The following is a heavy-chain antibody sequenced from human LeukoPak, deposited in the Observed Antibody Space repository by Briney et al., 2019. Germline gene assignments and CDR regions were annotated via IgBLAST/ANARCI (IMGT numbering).Heavy chain of an antibody. J-gene: IGHJ4*02. D-gene: IGHD3-10*01. CDR1: GYTFTSYA. CDR3: ARSITMVRGVNTHFDY. CDR2: INAGNGNT. Sequence: ASVKVSCKASGYTFTSYAMHWVRQAHGQRLEWMGWINAGNGNTKYSQKFQGRVTITRDTSASTAYMELSSLRSEDTAVYYCARSITMVRGVNTHFDYWGQGTLVTVSS. V-gene: IGHV1-3*01.